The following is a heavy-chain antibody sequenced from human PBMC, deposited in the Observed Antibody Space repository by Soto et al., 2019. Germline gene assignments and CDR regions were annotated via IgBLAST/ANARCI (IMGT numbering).Heavy chain of an antibody. D-gene: IGHD1-1*01. CDR2: ISSSGST. V-gene: IGHV4-59*13. CDR1: GGSISPYY. Sequence: QVQLQESGPGLVKPSETLSLTCTVSGGSISPYYWNWIRQPPGKGLEWIAYISSSGSTRYNPSLRSRVTISLDTAKNQFSLRSSSVTAAETAVYYCARLAPRDGDPKTVRAFDIWGQGTMVAVSS. CDR3: ARLAPRDGDPKTVRAFDI. J-gene: IGHJ3*02.